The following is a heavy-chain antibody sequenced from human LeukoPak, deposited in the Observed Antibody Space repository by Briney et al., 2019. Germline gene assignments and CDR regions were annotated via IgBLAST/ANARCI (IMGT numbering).Heavy chain of an antibody. CDR3: ARDGGDDYGDYEGLNWFDP. V-gene: IGHV3-23*01. D-gene: IGHD4-17*01. Sequence: GGSLRLSCVASGFTFSNYAMSWTRQAPGKGLEWVSSISVGGTTTYYADSVKGRFTISRDNSKNTLYLQMNSLRAEDTAVYYLARDGGDDYGDYEGLNWFDPWGQGTLVTVSS. J-gene: IGHJ5*02. CDR2: ISVGGTTT. CDR1: GFTFSNYA.